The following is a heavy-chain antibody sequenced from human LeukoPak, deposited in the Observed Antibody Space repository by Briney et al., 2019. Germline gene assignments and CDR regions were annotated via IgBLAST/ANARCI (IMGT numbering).Heavy chain of an antibody. CDR3: ATRLTADSYEASDI. CDR2: ISSGSHHK. CDR1: GFTFIRFS. Sequence: GGSLRLSCAGSGFTFIRFSMIWVRQAPGKGLEWVASISSGSHHKYHADSVKGRFTVSRDNDKNSLFLQMNSLRAEYTALYYCATRLTADSYEASDIWGQGTMVTVSS. J-gene: IGHJ3*02. V-gene: IGHV3-21*06. D-gene: IGHD6-13*01.